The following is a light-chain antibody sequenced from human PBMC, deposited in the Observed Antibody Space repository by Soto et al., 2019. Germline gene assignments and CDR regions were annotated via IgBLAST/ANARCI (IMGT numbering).Light chain of an antibody. CDR3: QSYDSSLSGAV. V-gene: IGLV1-40*01. CDR2: GNS. Sequence: QSVLTQPPSVSGAPGQRVTISCTGSSSNIGAGYDVHWYQQLPGTAPKLLIYGNSNRPSGVPDRFSGSKSGTSDSLAITGLQAEDEAAYYYQSYDSSLSGAVFGGGTQLTVL. J-gene: IGLJ7*01. CDR1: SSNIGAGYD.